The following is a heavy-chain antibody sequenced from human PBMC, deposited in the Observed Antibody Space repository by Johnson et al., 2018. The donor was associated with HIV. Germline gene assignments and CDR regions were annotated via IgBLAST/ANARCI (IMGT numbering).Heavy chain of an antibody. CDR3: ARPWNYDFWGTEGQGDAFDV. CDR1: GFTFSDYY. Sequence: VQLVESGGGLVKPGGSLRLSCAASGFTFSDYYMSWIRQAPGKGLEWVSYISSDGSSTYYADSVKGRFTISRDNAKNTMFVQMNSLRAEDTAVYYGARPWNYDFWGTEGQGDAFDVWGQGTMVTVSS. CDR2: ISSDGSST. D-gene: IGHD3-3*01. V-gene: IGHV3-11*04. J-gene: IGHJ3*01.